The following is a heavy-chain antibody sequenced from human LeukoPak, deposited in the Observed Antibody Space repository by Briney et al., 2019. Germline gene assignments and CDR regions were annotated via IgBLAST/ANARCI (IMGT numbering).Heavy chain of an antibody. Sequence: GGSLRLSCAVSGFTFSSYNMNWVRRAPGKGLEWVSYIGNSVSTRYYADSVKGRFTISRDNGKHSLYLQLNSLRAEDTAVYYCAREGSDFWSGYSKGYFDYWGQGTLVTVSS. CDR3: AREGSDFWSGYSKGYFDY. D-gene: IGHD3-3*01. V-gene: IGHV3-48*01. CDR1: GFTFSSYN. CDR2: IGNSVSTR. J-gene: IGHJ4*02.